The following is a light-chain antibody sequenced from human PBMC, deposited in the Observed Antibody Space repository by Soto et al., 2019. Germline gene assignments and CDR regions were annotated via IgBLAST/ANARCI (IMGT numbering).Light chain of an antibody. J-gene: IGKJ1*01. CDR1: QSVRSN. CDR3: HQYDHWPRGT. Sequence: IVMTQSPATLSASPGERATLSCRASQSVRSNLAWYQQKPGQAPRLLIYGASTRATGIPARFSGSGSGTEVTLTISSLQSVDFAVYYCHQYDHWPRGTFGQGTKVEIK. V-gene: IGKV3-15*01. CDR2: GAS.